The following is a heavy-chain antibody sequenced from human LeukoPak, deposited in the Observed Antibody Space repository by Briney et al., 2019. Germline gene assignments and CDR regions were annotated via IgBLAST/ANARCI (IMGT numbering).Heavy chain of an antibody. CDR3: AKGLFSAYDKYLDS. CDR1: GFAFESFT. V-gene: IGHV3-21*04. Sequence: PGGSLRLSCAVSGFAFESFTMTWVRQAPGKGLEWVSLISDTGRDINYADSVRGRFTITRDNTKNSLFLQMDSLRVEDTAIYYCAKGLFSAYDKYLDSWGQGTLVTVSS. CDR2: ISDTGRDI. D-gene: IGHD5-12*01. J-gene: IGHJ4*02.